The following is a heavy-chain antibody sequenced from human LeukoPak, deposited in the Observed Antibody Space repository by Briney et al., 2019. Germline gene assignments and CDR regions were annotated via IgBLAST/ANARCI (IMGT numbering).Heavy chain of an antibody. Sequence: PGGSLRLSCAASGFTFSDYYMTWIRQAPGRGLEWVSYISGPANTIYYADSVKGRFTISRDNAKNSLYLQMNSLRAEDTAVYYCARDIYGAVDYYYGMDVWGKGTTVTVSS. V-gene: IGHV3-11*04. CDR2: ISGPANTI. CDR3: ARDIYGAVDYYYGMDV. D-gene: IGHD4-17*01. J-gene: IGHJ6*04. CDR1: GFTFSDYY.